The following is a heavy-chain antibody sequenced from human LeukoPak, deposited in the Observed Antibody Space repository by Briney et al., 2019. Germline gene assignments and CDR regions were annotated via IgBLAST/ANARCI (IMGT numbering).Heavy chain of an antibody. CDR2: ISGSGTST. CDR3: ARGGVDHYGSGTYYLMYYFDH. Sequence: PGGSLRLSCAASGFTYSSYAMSWVRQAPGKGLEWVSGISGSGTSTYYADSVKGRFTTSRDSSKNTVFLQMNSLRAEDTAVYFCARGGVDHYGSGTYYLMYYFDHWGQGALVTVSS. CDR1: GFTYSSYA. V-gene: IGHV3-23*01. J-gene: IGHJ4*02. D-gene: IGHD3-10*01.